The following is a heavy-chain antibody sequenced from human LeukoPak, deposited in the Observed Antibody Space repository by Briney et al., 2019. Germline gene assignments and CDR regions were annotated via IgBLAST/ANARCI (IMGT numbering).Heavy chain of an antibody. CDR3: ARDTVLMDTNGFDR. Sequence: SETLSLTCTVSGVSISSYYWSWIRQPAGKGLEWIWRIYTSGSTNYNPSLKSRVTMSVDTTKNQFSLKLSSVTAADTAVYYCARDTVLMDTNGFDRWGHGTLVTVAS. J-gene: IGHJ5*02. V-gene: IGHV4-4*07. CDR2: IYTSGST. CDR1: GVSISSYY. D-gene: IGHD2-8*01.